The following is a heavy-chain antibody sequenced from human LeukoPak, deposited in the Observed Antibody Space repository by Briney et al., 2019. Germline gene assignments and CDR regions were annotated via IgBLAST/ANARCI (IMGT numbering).Heavy chain of an antibody. J-gene: IGHJ3*02. CDR2: ISGSGGTT. Sequence: GGSLRLSCAASGFTFSSYTMTWVRQAPGKGLEWVSVISGSGGTTYYADSVKGRFTISRDNSKNTLYLHMNSLRAEDTAVYYCARGHFYDSSDYYHDAFDIWGQGTMVTVS. CDR3: ARGHFYDSSDYYHDAFDI. CDR1: GFTFSSYT. V-gene: IGHV3-23*01. D-gene: IGHD3-22*01.